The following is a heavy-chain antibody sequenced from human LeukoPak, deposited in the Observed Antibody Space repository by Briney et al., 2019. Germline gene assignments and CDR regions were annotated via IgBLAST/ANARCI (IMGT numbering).Heavy chain of an antibody. Sequence: QPGGSLRLSCAASGFTFSNFAMRWVRQARGKGREGVSAISGSGDSTYYADSVKGRFTISRDNSKNTLYLQMNSLRAEDTAVYYCAKNRGNYYYFDYWGQGTLVTVSS. CDR1: GFTFSNFA. D-gene: IGHD4-11*01. J-gene: IGHJ4*02. V-gene: IGHV3-23*01. CDR2: ISGSGDST. CDR3: AKNRGNYYYFDY.